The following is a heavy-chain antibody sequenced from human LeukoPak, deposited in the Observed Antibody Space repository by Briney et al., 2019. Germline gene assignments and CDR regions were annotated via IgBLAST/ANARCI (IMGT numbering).Heavy chain of an antibody. CDR2: ISSSGSTI. CDR3: ARDPTYYLRYGYFDS. J-gene: IGHJ4*02. Sequence: GGSLRLSCAASGFTFSDYYMSWIREAPGKGLEWVSYISSSGSTIYYADSVKGRFTISRDNAKNSLYLQMNSLRAEDTAVYYCARDPTYYLRYGYFDSWGQGTLVTVSS. D-gene: IGHD1-26*01. CDR1: GFTFSDYY. V-gene: IGHV3-11*04.